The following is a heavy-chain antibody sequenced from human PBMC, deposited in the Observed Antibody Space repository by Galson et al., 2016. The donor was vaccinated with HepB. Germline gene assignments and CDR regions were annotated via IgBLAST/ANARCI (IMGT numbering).Heavy chain of an antibody. CDR2: ISVFNGNT. V-gene: IGHV1-18*01. J-gene: IGHJ6*02. CDR3: ARGGFFEYFDYKYNGMDV. D-gene: IGHD3-3*01. Sequence: SVKVSCKASAFTFASYGITWVRQAPGQGLEWMGWISVFNGNTDYAQKFQGRLYMTTDTSTTTAYMELRSLISDDTAVYYCARGGFFEYFDYKYNGMDVWGQGTTVTVSS. CDR1: AFTFASYG.